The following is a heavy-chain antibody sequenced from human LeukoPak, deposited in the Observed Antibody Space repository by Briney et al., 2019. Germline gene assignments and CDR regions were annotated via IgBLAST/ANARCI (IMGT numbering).Heavy chain of an antibody. CDR2: ISASGHET. Sequence: GGSLRLSCAASGFIFSNYAMSWVRQTPGKGLEWVSVISASGHETFYTDSVKGRSTISRDNSINTVYLEMNSLGAEDTALYYCARDRVPGTSPKMDSWGQGTLVTVSS. D-gene: IGHD1-1*01. CDR1: GFIFSNYA. J-gene: IGHJ4*02. V-gene: IGHV3-23*01. CDR3: ARDRVPGTSPKMDS.